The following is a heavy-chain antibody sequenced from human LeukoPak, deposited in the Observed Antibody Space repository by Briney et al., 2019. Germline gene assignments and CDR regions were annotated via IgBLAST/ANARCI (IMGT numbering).Heavy chain of an antibody. D-gene: IGHD3-3*01. J-gene: IGHJ2*01. Sequence: SETLSLTCTVSGGSISSYYWSWIRQPPGKGLEWIGYIYYSGSTNYNPSLRSRVTISVDTSKNQFSLKLSSVTAADTAVYYCARDGSGYYGYFDLWGRGTLVTVSS. CDR3: ARDGSGYYGYFDL. V-gene: IGHV4-59*01. CDR1: GGSISSYY. CDR2: IYYSGST.